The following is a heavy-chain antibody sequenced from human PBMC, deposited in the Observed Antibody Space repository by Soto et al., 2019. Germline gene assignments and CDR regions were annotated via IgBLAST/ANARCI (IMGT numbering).Heavy chain of an antibody. CDR1: GGSISSYY. Sequence: SETLSLTCTVSGGSISSYYWSWIRQPPGKGLEWIGYIYYSGSTNYNPSLKSRVTISVDTSKNQFSLKLSSVTAADTAVYYCARVGYSSSWYEVGYFDYWGQGTLVTSPQ. V-gene: IGHV4-59*01. CDR2: IYYSGST. CDR3: ARVGYSSSWYEVGYFDY. D-gene: IGHD6-13*01. J-gene: IGHJ4*02.